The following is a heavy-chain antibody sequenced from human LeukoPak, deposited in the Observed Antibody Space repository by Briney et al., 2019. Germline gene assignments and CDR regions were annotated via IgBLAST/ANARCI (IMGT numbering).Heavy chain of an antibody. Sequence: PGGSLRLSCAASGFTFSSYGMHWVRQAPGQGLEWVAFIRYDGRTDYYADSVKGRFTISRDNSKFMVYLQMNRLRAEDTAMYYCGRTYFDFWSSYYPVDDWGQGTLVAVSS. CDR1: GFTFSSYG. D-gene: IGHD3-3*01. V-gene: IGHV3-30*02. J-gene: IGHJ4*02. CDR2: IRYDGRTD. CDR3: GRTYFDFWSSYYPVDD.